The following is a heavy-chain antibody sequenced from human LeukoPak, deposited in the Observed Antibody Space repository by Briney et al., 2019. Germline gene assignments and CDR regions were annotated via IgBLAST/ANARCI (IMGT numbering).Heavy chain of an antibody. D-gene: IGHD3-3*01. Sequence: PGGSLRLSGAASGFTFSSYAMSWLRQAPGKGLEWVSAISGSGGSTYYADSVKGRFTISRDNSKNTLYLQMNSLRAEDTAVYYCAKETGLGYDFWSDLNWFDPWGQGTLVTVSS. CDR1: GFTFSSYA. CDR2: ISGSGGST. V-gene: IGHV3-23*01. J-gene: IGHJ5*02. CDR3: AKETGLGYDFWSDLNWFDP.